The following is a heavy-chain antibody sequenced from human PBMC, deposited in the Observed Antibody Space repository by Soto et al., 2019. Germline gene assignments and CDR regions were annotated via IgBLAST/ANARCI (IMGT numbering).Heavy chain of an antibody. V-gene: IGHV1-3*01. CDR3: AKMPGWYHNFDY. Sequence: ASVKVSCKPPGYTFTRYNIHWVRQAPGQRLEWMGWINVGNGNTRYSQKFQGRLTLTRDTPGNTAYLELNSLISEDTAVYYCAKMPGWYHNFDYWGQGTLVTVSS. CDR2: INVGNGNT. CDR1: GYTFTRYN. J-gene: IGHJ4*02. D-gene: IGHD2-2*01.